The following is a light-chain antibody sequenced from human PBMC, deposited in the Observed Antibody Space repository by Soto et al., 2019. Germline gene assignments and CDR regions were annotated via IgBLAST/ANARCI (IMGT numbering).Light chain of an antibody. Sequence: DIQMTQSPSSLSASVGDRVTITCQASQDIANYLNWYQQKAGRAPKFLIYDASNLETGVPSRFSGSGSGTDFTLTISRLQPEDIATYYCQQYDNRPLTFGGGTKVEIK. CDR3: QQYDNRPLT. V-gene: IGKV1-33*01. CDR1: QDIANY. CDR2: DAS. J-gene: IGKJ4*01.